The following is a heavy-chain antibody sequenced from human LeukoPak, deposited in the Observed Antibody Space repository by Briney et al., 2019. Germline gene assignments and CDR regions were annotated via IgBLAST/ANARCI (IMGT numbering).Heavy chain of an antibody. V-gene: IGHV1-18*01. Sequence: GASVKVSCKASGYTFTSYGISWVRQAPGQGLEWMGWISAYNGNTNYAQKLQGRVTMTTDTSTSTAYMELRSLRSDDTAVYYCARAVQKTWLRAPHWFDPWGQGTLVTVSS. CDR2: ISAYNGNT. CDR3: ARAVQKTWLRAPHWFDP. CDR1: GYTFTSYG. J-gene: IGHJ5*02. D-gene: IGHD5-12*01.